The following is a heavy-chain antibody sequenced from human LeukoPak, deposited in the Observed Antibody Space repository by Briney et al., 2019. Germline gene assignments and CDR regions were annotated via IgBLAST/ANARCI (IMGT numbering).Heavy chain of an antibody. CDR2: IYYSGST. CDR3: ARAKGAVAGYDAFDI. Sequence: PSETLSLTCTVSGGSISSSSYYWGWIRQPPGKGLEWIGSIYYSGSTYYNPSLKSRVTISVDTSKNQFSLKLSSVTAADTAVYYCARAKGAVAGYDAFDIWGQGTMVTVSS. V-gene: IGHV4-39*07. D-gene: IGHD6-19*01. CDR1: GGSISSSSYY. J-gene: IGHJ3*02.